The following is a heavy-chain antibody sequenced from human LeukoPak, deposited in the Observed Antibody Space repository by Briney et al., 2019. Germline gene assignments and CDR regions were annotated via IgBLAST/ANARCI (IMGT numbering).Heavy chain of an antibody. J-gene: IGHJ4*01. V-gene: IGHV3-7*03. D-gene: IGHD3-10*01. CDR3: ARSLWPADY. CDR1: GFTFSDYW. Sequence: GGALRLSCAGSGFTFSDYWMSWGRQAPGGVLEWVADIIQAGSDKKYVDSVKRRFTISRDNAKNSLYLQMDILGDGDIAVYYCARSLWPADYSGHVDLVTVS. CDR2: IIQAGSDK.